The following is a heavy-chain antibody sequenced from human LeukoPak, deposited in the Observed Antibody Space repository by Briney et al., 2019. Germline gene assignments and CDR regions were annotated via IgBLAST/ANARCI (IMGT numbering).Heavy chain of an antibody. Sequence: SETLSLTCIVSGGSISSYSWSWIRQPPGKGLDWIGYIYDSGSTKYNPSLKSRVAISRDTSERQFSLKLTSVTAADTAVYYCARVGYSYGIDAFDVWGQGAMVTVS. CDR1: GGSISSYS. D-gene: IGHD5-18*01. CDR2: IYDSGST. V-gene: IGHV4-59*01. J-gene: IGHJ3*01. CDR3: ARVGYSYGIDAFDV.